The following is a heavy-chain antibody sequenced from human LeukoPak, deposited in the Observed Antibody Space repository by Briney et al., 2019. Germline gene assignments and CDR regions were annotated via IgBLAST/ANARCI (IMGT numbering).Heavy chain of an antibody. D-gene: IGHD2-2*01. CDR3: ASRPVADRV. CDR2: IWSDATNK. Sequence: GKSLRLSCAASGFTFNHYAMHWVRQAPGKGLEWMAVIWSDATNKYYADSVRGRFTISRDNSKNTVYLQMNNLRAEDTAVYFCASRPVADRVWGQGTLVTVSS. J-gene: IGHJ4*02. CDR1: GFTFNHYA. V-gene: IGHV3-33*01.